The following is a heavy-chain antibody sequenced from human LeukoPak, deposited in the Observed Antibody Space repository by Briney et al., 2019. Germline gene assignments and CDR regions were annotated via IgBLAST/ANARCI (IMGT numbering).Heavy chain of an antibody. CDR3: ARTRLSGYSSGWGKDAFDI. D-gene: IGHD6-19*01. Sequence: GASVKVSCKASGGTFSGYAISWVRQAPGQGLEWMGGIIPIFSTANYAQKFQGRVTITADESTSTAYMEMSSLRSEDTAVYYCARTRLSGYSSGWGKDAFDIWGQGTMVTVSS. CDR2: IIPIFSTA. V-gene: IGHV1-69*13. CDR1: GGTFSGYA. J-gene: IGHJ3*02.